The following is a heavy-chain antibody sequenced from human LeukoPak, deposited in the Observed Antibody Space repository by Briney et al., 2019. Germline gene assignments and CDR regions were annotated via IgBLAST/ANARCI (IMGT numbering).Heavy chain of an antibody. J-gene: IGHJ1*01. Sequence: ASVKVSCKASGCTFTSYAMHWVRQAPGQRLEWMGWINAGNGNTKYSQKFQGRVTITRDTSASTAYMELSSLRSEDTAVYYCARMVVRGALYFQHWGQGTLVTVSS. CDR3: ARMVVRGALYFQH. CDR1: GCTFTSYA. CDR2: INAGNGNT. V-gene: IGHV1-3*01. D-gene: IGHD3-10*01.